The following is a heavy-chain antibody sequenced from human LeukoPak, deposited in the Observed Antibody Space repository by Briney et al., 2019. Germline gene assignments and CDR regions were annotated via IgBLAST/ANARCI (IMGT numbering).Heavy chain of an antibody. J-gene: IGHJ4*02. CDR2: INHSGST. Sequence: SETLSLTCAVYGGSFSGYYWSWIRQPPGKGLEWIGEINHSGSTNYNPSLKSRVTISVDTSKNQFSLKLSSVTAADTAVYYCARHTGDFDYWGQGTLVTVSS. D-gene: IGHD1-26*01. CDR1: GGSFSGYY. V-gene: IGHV4-34*01. CDR3: ARHTGDFDY.